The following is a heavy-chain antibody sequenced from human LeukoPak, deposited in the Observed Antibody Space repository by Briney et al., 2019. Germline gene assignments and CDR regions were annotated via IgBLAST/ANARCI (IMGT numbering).Heavy chain of an antibody. V-gene: IGHV3-23*01. J-gene: IGHJ4*02. CDR1: GFTFSNYA. D-gene: IGHD2/OR15-2a*01. CDR3: AKGKQIYEGPSDY. CDR2: ISGSGSST. Sequence: VGSLRLSCAASGFTFSNYAMTWVRQAPGKGLEWVSTISGSGSSTYYADSVKGRFTISRDNSKNTLYLQMNSLRAEDTAVYYCAKGKQIYEGPSDYWGQGTLVTVSS.